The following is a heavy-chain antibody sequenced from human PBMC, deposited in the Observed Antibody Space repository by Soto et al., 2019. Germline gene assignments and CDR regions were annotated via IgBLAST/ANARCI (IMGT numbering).Heavy chain of an antibody. V-gene: IGHV3-30-3*01. J-gene: IGHJ4*02. CDR1: GFTFSDFE. CDR3: ARRTGTAPRFDY. Sequence: QVQLEESGGGVVQPGRSLRLSCSASGFTFSDFEMYWVRQAPGKGLDWVSFISYDGSNQYYAGSVKGRFTVSRDNSKNTLFLLMNSLRPEDTAVYFCARRTGTAPRFDYWGQGTLVTVSS. CDR2: ISYDGSNQ. D-gene: IGHD1-7*01.